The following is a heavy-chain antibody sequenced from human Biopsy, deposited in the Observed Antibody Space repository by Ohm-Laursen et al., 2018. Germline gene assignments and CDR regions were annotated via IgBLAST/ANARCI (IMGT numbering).Heavy chain of an antibody. J-gene: IGHJ3*02. CDR2: INWNSGSV. CDR1: GFTFDDYG. CDR3: AKDALFTLTYAFNM. Sequence: SLRLSCAASGFTFDDYGMHWVRQAPGKGLEWVSGINWNSGSVGYADSVKGRFSISRDNAKNSLYLQMNSLRVEDTALYYCAKDALFTLTYAFNMWAKGQWSP. V-gene: IGHV3-9*01. D-gene: IGHD3-16*01.